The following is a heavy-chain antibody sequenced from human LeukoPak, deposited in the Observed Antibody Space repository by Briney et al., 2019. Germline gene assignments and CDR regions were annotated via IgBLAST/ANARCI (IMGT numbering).Heavy chain of an antibody. J-gene: IGHJ4*02. V-gene: IGHV3-7*01. CDR2: IKQDGSEK. Sequence: GGSLRLSCAASGFTFSRYWMSWVRQAPGKGLEWVANIKQDGSEKYYVDAVKGRFTISRDNAKNSLYLQMNGLRAEDTAVYYCARDRGGYFDYWGQGTLVTVSS. CDR1: GFTFSRYW. D-gene: IGHD3-10*01. CDR3: ARDRGGYFDY.